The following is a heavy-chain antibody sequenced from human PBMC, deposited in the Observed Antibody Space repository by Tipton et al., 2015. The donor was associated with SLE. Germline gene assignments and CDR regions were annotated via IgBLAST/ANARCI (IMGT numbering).Heavy chain of an antibody. V-gene: IGHV4-34*01. J-gene: IGHJ4*02. Sequence: TLSLTCAVYGGSFSAYYWGWIRQPPGKGLEWVGTVYYTGNTFYNPSLKSRVTMSVDKSKNQFSLRLDSVTAADMAVYYCGRAIGVHYFHVWGQGTLVTVSS. CDR1: GGSFSAYY. D-gene: IGHD2-21*01. CDR2: VYYTGNT. CDR3: GRAIGVHYFHV.